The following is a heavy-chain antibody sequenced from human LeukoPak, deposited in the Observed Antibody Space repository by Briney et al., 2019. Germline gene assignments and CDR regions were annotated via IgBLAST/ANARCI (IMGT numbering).Heavy chain of an antibody. D-gene: IGHD3-22*01. Sequence: GGSLRLSCAASGFTFSSYGMSWVRQAPGKGLEWVSAISGSGGSTYYADSVKGRFTISRDNSKNTLYLQMNSLRAEDTAVYYCAKDVHYYDSSGYYLDAFDIWGQGTMVTVSS. V-gene: IGHV3-23*01. CDR3: AKDVHYYDSSGYYLDAFDI. CDR2: ISGSGGST. CDR1: GFTFSSYG. J-gene: IGHJ3*02.